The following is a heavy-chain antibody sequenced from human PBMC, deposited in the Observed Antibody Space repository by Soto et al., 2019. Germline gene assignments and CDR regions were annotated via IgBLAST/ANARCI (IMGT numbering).Heavy chain of an antibody. Sequence: GGSLRLSCSASAFTFSSYAMSWVRPAPGKGLEWVSAVSGSGGSTYYADCVKGRFTISRDNSKSTRYLQMNSLRAEDTAVYYSAKECTTGLCYKGGDYWGPGTLATVSS. D-gene: IGHD2-8*01. V-gene: IGHV3-23*01. CDR3: AKECTTGLCYKGGDY. CDR1: AFTFSSYA. J-gene: IGHJ4*02. CDR2: VSGSGGST.